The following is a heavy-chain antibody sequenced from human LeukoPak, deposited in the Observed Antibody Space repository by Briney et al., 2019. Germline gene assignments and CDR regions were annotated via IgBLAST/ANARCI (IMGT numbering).Heavy chain of an antibody. CDR1: GYSFTSYW. Sequence: GESLKISCKGSGYSFTSYWIGCVRQMPGKGLEWMGIIYPGDSETRYSPSFQGQVTISADKSISTAYLQWSSLKASDPAIYYCAKWLGSSWYYWGQGTLVTVSS. J-gene: IGHJ4*02. CDR3: AKWLGSSWYY. V-gene: IGHV5-51*01. CDR2: IYPGDSET. D-gene: IGHD6-13*01.